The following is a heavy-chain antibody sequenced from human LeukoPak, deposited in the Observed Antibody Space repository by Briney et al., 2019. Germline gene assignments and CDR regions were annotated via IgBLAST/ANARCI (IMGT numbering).Heavy chain of an antibody. Sequence: GGSLRLSCAASGFTFSSYAMSWVRQAPGKGPEWVSAISGSGGSTFYADSVKGRFTISRDNSKNTLYLQMNSLRAEDTAVYHCAKVPGYTSSWYFDYWGHGTLVTVSS. V-gene: IGHV3-23*01. CDR3: AKVPGYTSSWYFDY. J-gene: IGHJ4*01. D-gene: IGHD6-13*01. CDR2: ISGSGGST. CDR1: GFTFSSYA.